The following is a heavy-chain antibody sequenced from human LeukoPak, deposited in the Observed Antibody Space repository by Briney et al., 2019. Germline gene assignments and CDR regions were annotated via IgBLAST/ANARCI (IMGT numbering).Heavy chain of an antibody. V-gene: IGHV1-8*03. D-gene: IGHD4-11*01. Sequence: ASVKVSCKASGYTFTSYDINWVRQAPGQGLEWMGWMNPNSGNTGYAQKFQGRVTITRNTSISTAYMELNSLRSEDTDVYYCARTRTVTTWDYWGQGTLVTVSS. CDR3: ARTRTVTTWDY. CDR2: MNPNSGNT. CDR1: GYTFTSYD. J-gene: IGHJ4*02.